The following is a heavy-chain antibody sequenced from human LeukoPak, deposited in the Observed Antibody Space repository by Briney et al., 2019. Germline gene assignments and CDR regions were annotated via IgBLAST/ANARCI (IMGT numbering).Heavy chain of an antibody. Sequence: GGSLRLSCAASGFTFSSYAMSWVRQAPGKGLEWVSGISGSGGTTSYADSVKGRFTISRDNSKNTLYLQMISLRAEDTAVYYCARCGTPNNYYGYGVDVWGQGTTVIVSS. CDR2: ISGSGGTT. CDR3: ARCGTPNNYYGYGVDV. J-gene: IGHJ6*02. D-gene: IGHD1-26*01. CDR1: GFTFSSYA. V-gene: IGHV3-23*01.